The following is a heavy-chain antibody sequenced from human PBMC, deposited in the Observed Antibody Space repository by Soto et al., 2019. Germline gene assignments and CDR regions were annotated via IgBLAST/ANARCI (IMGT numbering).Heavy chain of an antibody. D-gene: IGHD3-10*01. CDR1: GGIFSTYA. J-gene: IGHJ4*02. CDR3: ARDRDDYGSGNYYNRIDF. V-gene: IGHV1-69*01. CDR2: IIPLFGTP. Sequence: QVQLVQSGAEVKKPGSLVKVSCKASGGIFSTYAISWLRQAPGQGLEWMGGIIPLFGTPNYAQRFQGRVTITADESTSTAYMDLSRLRSEDTAVYYCARDRDDYGSGNYYNRIDFWGQGTLVTVSS.